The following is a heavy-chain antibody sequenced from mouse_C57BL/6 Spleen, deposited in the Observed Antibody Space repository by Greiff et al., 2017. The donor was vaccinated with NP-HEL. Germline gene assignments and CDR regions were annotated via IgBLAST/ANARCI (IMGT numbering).Heavy chain of an antibody. J-gene: IGHJ2*01. CDR1: GYAFSSSW. V-gene: IGHV1-82*01. CDR2: IYPGDGDT. CDR3: ASVYYDYDGRDY. D-gene: IGHD2-4*01. Sequence: VQGVESGPELVKPGASVKISCKASGYAFSSSWMNWVKQRPGKGLEWIGRIYPGDGDTNYNGKFKGKATLTADKSSSTAYMQLSSLTSEDSAVYFCASVYYDYDGRDYWGQGTTLTVSS.